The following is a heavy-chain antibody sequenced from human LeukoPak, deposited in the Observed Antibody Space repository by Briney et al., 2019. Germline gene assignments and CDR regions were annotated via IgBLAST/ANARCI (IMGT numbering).Heavy chain of an antibody. CDR1: GGSISSYY. CDR2: IYTSGST. J-gene: IGHJ6*02. CDR3: ARERYSSGWFYYYYGMDV. Sequence: SETLSLTCTVSGGSISSYYWSWIRQPAGKGLEWIGRIYTSGSTNYNPSLKSRVTMSVDTSKNQFSLKLSSVTAADTAVYYCARERYSSGWFYYYYGMDVWGQGTTVTVSS. V-gene: IGHV4-4*07. D-gene: IGHD6-19*01.